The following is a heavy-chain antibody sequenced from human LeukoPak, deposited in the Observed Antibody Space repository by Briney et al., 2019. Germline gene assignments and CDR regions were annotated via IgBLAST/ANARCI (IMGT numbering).Heavy chain of an antibody. Sequence: PGGSLRLSCAASGFTFSSYAMSWVRQAPGKGLEWVSAISNSGGSTYYADSVKGRFTISRDNSKKMLYVQMNSLRAEDTAVYYCAKSPIYYPGHWGQGTLVTVSS. V-gene: IGHV3-23*01. CDR3: AKSPIYYPGH. CDR1: GFTFSSYA. CDR2: ISNSGGST. J-gene: IGHJ4*02. D-gene: IGHD3-10*01.